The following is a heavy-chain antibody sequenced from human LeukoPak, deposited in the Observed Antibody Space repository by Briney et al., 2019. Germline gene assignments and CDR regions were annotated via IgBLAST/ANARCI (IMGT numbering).Heavy chain of an antibody. Sequence: GGSLRLSCAASGCTFSSYSMNWVRQAPGKGLEWVSAISGSGGSTYYADSVKGRFTISRDNSKNTLYLQMNSLRAEDTAVYYCAKDYDFWSGYPFYGMDVWGQGTTVTVSS. CDR2: ISGSGGST. D-gene: IGHD3-3*01. J-gene: IGHJ6*02. CDR1: GCTFSSYS. CDR3: AKDYDFWSGYPFYGMDV. V-gene: IGHV3-23*01.